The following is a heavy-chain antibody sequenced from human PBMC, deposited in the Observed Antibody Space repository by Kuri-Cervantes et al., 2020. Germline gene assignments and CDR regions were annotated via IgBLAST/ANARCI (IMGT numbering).Heavy chain of an antibody. J-gene: IGHJ6*02. Sequence: SETLSLTCTVSGDSINNYYWSWIRQPAGKGLEWIGRIYASGSTNYNASLKSRVTMSVDTSKNQFSLKLSSVTAADTAVYYCARLGTAPSFWSGYYTDYGMDVWGQGTTVTVSS. D-gene: IGHD3-3*01. V-gene: IGHV4-4*07. CDR2: IYASGST. CDR3: ARLGTAPSFWSGYYTDYGMDV. CDR1: GDSINNYY.